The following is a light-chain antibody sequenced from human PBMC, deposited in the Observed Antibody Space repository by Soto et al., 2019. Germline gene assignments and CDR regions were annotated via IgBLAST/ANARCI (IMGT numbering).Light chain of an antibody. CDR3: QQSNG. CDR2: DAS. Sequence: DIQMTQSPSILSASVGDRVTITCRATQNINTGLAWYQQKPGKAPKMLIYDASRLQNGVPSRFSGSGSGTQFTLTISSLQPDDFATYYCQQSNGFGPGTKLDVK. V-gene: IGKV1-5*01. CDR1: QNINTG. J-gene: IGKJ2*01.